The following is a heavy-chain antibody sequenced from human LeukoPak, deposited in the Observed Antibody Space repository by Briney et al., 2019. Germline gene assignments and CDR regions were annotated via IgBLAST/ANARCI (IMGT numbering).Heavy chain of an antibody. CDR3: ATGTKVPASIPDYYYMDV. J-gene: IGHJ6*03. Sequence: PGGSLRLSCAASGFRFNTYWMGWVRQAPGKGLEWVANIKQDGNKKNYVDSVKGRFSISRDNAKNSLYLQMNSLRAEDTAVYYCATGTKVPASIPDYYYMDVWGKGTTVTISS. D-gene: IGHD2-2*01. V-gene: IGHV3-7*01. CDR2: IKQDGNKK. CDR1: GFRFNTYW.